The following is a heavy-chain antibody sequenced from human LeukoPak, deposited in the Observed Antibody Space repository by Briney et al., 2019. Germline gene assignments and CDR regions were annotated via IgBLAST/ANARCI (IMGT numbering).Heavy chain of an antibody. J-gene: IGHJ2*01. CDR2: ISYDGSNK. V-gene: IGHV3-30-3*02. CDR3: AKKSIAPGNADFGYFDL. Sequence: GGSLRLSCTASGFIFSTHAMHWVRQAPGKGLEWVAVISYDGSNKYYADSVKGRFTISRDNSKNTLYLQMNSLRAEDTAVYYCAKKSIAPGNADFGYFDLWGRGTLVTVSS. CDR1: GFIFSTHA. D-gene: IGHD6-6*01.